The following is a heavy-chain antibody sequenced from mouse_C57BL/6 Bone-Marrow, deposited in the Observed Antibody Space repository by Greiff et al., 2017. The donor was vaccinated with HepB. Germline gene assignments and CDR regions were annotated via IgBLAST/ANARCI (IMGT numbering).Heavy chain of an antibody. CDR2: ISSGSSTI. CDR1: GFTFSDYG. D-gene: IGHD1-1*01. Sequence: EVHLVESGGGLVKPGGSLKLSCAASGFTFSDYGMHWVRQAPEKGLEWVAYISSGSSTIYYADTVKGRFTISRDNAKNTLFLQMTSLRSEDTAMYYCAKKSGCGSTTVSTYAMDYWGQGTSVTVSS. V-gene: IGHV5-17*01. J-gene: IGHJ4*01. CDR3: AKKSGCGSTTVSTYAMDY.